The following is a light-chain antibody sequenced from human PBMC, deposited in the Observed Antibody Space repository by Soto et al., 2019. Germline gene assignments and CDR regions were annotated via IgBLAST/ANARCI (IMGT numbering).Light chain of an antibody. J-gene: IGKJ2*01. CDR3: QQYNTYLYT. Sequence: DIQMTQSPSTLSASVGDRVTITCRASQSISSWLAWYQQKPGKTPKLLIYDASSLESGVPSRFSGSGSGTEFTLTISSLQPDDFATYHCQQYNTYLYTFGQGTNLEIK. V-gene: IGKV1-5*01. CDR2: DAS. CDR1: QSISSW.